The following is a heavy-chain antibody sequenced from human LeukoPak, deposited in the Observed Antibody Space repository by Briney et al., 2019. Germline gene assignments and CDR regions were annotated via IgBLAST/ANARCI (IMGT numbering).Heavy chain of an antibody. CDR2: IYYSGST. D-gene: IGHD6-25*01. V-gene: IGHV4-59*08. J-gene: IGHJ1*01. Sequence: SSETLSLTCTVSGGSISNFYWRWIRQPPGKGLEWIGYIYYSGSTNYNPSLKSRVTISVDTSKNQFSLKLSSVTAADTAVYYCARPEPYSSGSAVFDLWGQGPLVTVSS. CDR3: ARPEPYSSGSAVFDL. CDR1: GGSISNFY.